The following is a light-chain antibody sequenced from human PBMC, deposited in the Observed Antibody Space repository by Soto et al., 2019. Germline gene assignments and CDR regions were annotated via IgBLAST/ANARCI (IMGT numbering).Light chain of an antibody. CDR1: QNISSS. Sequence: EVVLTQSPAILSLSPGDGATLSCRASQNISSSLAWYQHKPGRAPRLLIYDASNRATGIPARFSGSGSGTDFTLTICSLEPEDFAVYYCQHRNNWPTFGGGTKVEIK. J-gene: IGKJ4*01. CDR3: QHRNNWPT. CDR2: DAS. V-gene: IGKV3-11*01.